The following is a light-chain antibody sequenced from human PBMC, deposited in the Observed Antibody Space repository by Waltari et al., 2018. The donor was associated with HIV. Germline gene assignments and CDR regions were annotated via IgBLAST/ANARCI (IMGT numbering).Light chain of an antibody. V-gene: IGKV1-39*01. CDR3: QQSYTTPST. Sequence: DIQMTQSPSSLSASVGDRVTLACRASQSISNYLNWYCQKPGKAPKLLIYAASKLQSGVPSRFSGSGSGSDFTLTISSLQPEDFATYYCQQSYTTPSTFGQGTKLE. J-gene: IGKJ2*01. CDR2: AAS. CDR1: QSISNY.